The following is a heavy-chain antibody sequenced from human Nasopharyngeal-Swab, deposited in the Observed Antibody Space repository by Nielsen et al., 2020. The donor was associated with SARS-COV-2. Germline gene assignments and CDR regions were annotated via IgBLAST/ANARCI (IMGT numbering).Heavy chain of an antibody. CDR3: ARANRSGIFGVVLNFDY. J-gene: IGHJ4*02. Sequence: LRLSCAVYGGSFSGYYWSWIRQPPGKGLEWIGEINHSGSTNYNPSLKSRVTISVDTSKNQFSLKLSSVTAADTAVYYCARANRSGIFGVVLNFDYWGQGTLVTVSS. V-gene: IGHV4-34*09. CDR1: GGSFSGYY. CDR2: INHSGST. D-gene: IGHD3-3*01.